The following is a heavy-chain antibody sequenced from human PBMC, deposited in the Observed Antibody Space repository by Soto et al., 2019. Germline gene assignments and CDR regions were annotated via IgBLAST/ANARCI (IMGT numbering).Heavy chain of an antibody. CDR2: IYYSGST. CDR1: GGSISSGDYY. CDR3: ARVEVWFGELSVFGPAYYFDY. Sequence: PSETLSLTCTVSGGSISSGDYYWSWIRQPPGKGLEWIGYIYYSGSTYYNPSLKSRVTISVDTSKNQFSLKLSSVTAADTAVYYCARVEVWFGELSVFGPAYYFDYWGQGTLVTVSS. D-gene: IGHD3-10*01. V-gene: IGHV4-30-4*01. J-gene: IGHJ4*02.